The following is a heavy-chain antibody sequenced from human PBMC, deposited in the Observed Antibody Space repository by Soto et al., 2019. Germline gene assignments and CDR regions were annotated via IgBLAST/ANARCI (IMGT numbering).Heavy chain of an antibody. J-gene: IGHJ4*02. CDR2: IYHSGST. CDR3: ARVIAVADRYYFDY. D-gene: IGHD6-19*01. Sequence: SETLSLTCAVSGGSISSGGYSWSWVRQPPGKGLEWIGYIYHSGSTYYNPSLKSRVTISVDRSKNQFSLKLSSVTAADTAVYYCARVIAVADRYYFDYWGQGTLVTVSS. CDR1: GGSISSGGYS. V-gene: IGHV4-30-2*01.